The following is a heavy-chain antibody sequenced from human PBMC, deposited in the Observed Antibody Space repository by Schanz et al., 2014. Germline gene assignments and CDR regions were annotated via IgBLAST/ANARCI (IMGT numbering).Heavy chain of an antibody. J-gene: IGHJ6*02. D-gene: IGHD4-17*01. CDR3: AKDRGGDYEVSYYYGMDV. Sequence: VQLVESGGGLVQPGGSLRLSCAASGFTFSSYWMHWVRQAPGKGLEWVAVISYDGSDKFYADSVKGRFTISRDNSNNTLSLQMNSLRNEDTAVYYCAKDRGGDYEVSYYYGMDVWGQGTTVTVSS. V-gene: IGHV3-30*18. CDR1: GFTFSSYW. CDR2: ISYDGSDK.